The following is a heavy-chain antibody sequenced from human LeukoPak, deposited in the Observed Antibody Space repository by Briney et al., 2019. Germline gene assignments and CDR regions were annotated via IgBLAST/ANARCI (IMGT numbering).Heavy chain of an antibody. CDR1: GFTFSDYY. D-gene: IGHD1-1*01. J-gene: IGHJ6*03. V-gene: IGHV3-11*04. Sequence: GGSLRLSCAASGFTFSDYYMSWIRQAPGKGLEWVSYISSSGSTIYYADSVKGRFTISRDNTKNSMYLEMNSLRAEDTAVYYCARPQLGMGYSYYMDIWGKGTTVTVSS. CDR3: ARPQLGMGYSYYMDI. CDR2: ISSSGSTI.